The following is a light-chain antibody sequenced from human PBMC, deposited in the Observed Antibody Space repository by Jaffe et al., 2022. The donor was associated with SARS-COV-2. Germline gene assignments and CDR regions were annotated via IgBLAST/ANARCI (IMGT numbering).Light chain of an antibody. CDR1: SSDVGAYNY. CDR2: DVN. V-gene: IGLV2-8*01. CDR3: SSYAGSIYHVI. Sequence: QSALTQPPSASGSPGQSVTISCTGTSSDVGAYNYVSWYQQHPGKAPRLMIYDVNERPSGVPDRFSGSKSGNTASLTVSDLQVEDEADYYCSSYAGSIYHVIFGGGTKLTV. J-gene: IGLJ2*01.